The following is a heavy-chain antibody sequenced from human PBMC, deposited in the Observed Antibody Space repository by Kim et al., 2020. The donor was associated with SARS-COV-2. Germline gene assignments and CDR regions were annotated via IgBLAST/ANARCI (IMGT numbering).Heavy chain of an antibody. CDR2: IYYSGST. CDR1: GGSISSSSYY. CDR3: ASPTITHRLSMVRATGAFDI. Sequence: SETLSLTCTVSGGSISSSSYYWGWIRQPPGKGLEWIGSIYYSGSTYYNPSLKSRVTISVDTSKNQFSLKLSSVTAADTAMYYCASPTITHRLSMVRATGAFDIWGQGTMVTVSS. V-gene: IGHV4-39*01. D-gene: IGHD3-10*01. J-gene: IGHJ3*02.